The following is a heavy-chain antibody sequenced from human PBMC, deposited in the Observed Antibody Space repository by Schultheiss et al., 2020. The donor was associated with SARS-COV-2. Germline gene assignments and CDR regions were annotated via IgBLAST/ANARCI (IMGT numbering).Heavy chain of an antibody. Sequence: ASVKVSCKASGYTFTSYGISWVRQAPGQGLEWMGWISAYNGNTNYAQKLQGRVTMTTDTSTSTAYMELRSLRSDDTAVYYCAREPGIAVAGAYYCYGMDVWGQGTTVTVSS. D-gene: IGHD6-19*01. J-gene: IGHJ6*02. V-gene: IGHV1-18*01. CDR2: ISAYNGNT. CDR1: GYTFTSYG. CDR3: AREPGIAVAGAYYCYGMDV.